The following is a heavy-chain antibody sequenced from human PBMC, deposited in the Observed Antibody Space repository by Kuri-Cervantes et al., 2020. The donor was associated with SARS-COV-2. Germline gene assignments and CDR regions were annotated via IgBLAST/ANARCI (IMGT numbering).Heavy chain of an antibody. CDR1: GFTFSSYA. CDR3: AKDPTATTEYYYAMDV. Sequence: GESLKISCAASGFTFSSYAMSWVRQAPGKGLEWVSVISGSGTGAYYADSVKGRFTISRDNSKNTLYLQMNSLRAEDTAVYFCAKDPTATTEYYYAMDVWGQGTTVTV. J-gene: IGHJ6*02. V-gene: IGHV3-23*01. D-gene: IGHD1-7*01. CDR2: ISGSGTGA.